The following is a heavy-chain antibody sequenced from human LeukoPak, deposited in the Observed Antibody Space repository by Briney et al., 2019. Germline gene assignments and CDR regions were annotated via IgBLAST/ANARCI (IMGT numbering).Heavy chain of an antibody. CDR3: ARLVAHFDY. J-gene: IGHJ4*02. CDR1: GDSISRHIYH. V-gene: IGHV4-39*01. Sequence: SETLSLTCSVSGDSISRHIYHWTWIRQSPGEGLEWIGNIHNSGATYYNPSLRSRVTISVDTSKNQFSLKLSSVTAADTAVYYCARLVAHFDYWGQGTLVTVSS. CDR2: IHNSGAT. D-gene: IGHD2-2*01.